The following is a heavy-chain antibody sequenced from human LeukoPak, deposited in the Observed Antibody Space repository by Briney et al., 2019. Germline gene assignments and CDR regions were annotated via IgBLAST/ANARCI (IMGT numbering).Heavy chain of an antibody. V-gene: IGHV3-53*01. CDR1: GFTVSSNY. Sequence: IQPGGSLRLSCAASGFTVSSNYMSWVRQAPGKGLEWVSVIYSGGSTYYADSVKGRFTISRDNSKNTLYLQMNSLRAEDTAVYYCAREYDSSGPAYSYGMDVWGQGTTVTVSS. D-gene: IGHD3-22*01. J-gene: IGHJ6*02. CDR3: AREYDSSGPAYSYGMDV. CDR2: IYSGGST.